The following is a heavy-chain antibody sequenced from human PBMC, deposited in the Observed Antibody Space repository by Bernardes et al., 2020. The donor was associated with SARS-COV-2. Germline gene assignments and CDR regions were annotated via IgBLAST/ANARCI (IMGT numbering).Heavy chain of an antibody. V-gene: IGHV4-61*02. CDR1: GGSISSDNYY. CDR2: IYPIGST. J-gene: IGHJ6*02. Sequence: SETLSLTCTVSGGSISSDNYYWSWIRQPAGKGLEWIGRIYPIGSTYYNPSLKSRVTISVETSKKQFSLNLTSVTAADTAVYYCARGRTVVTPTDYYYYGLDVWGQGTTVTVSS. D-gene: IGHD2-21*02. CDR3: ARGRTVVTPTDYYYYGLDV.